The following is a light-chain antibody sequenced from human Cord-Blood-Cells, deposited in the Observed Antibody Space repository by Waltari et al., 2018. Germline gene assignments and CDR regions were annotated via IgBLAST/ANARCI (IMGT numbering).Light chain of an antibody. V-gene: IGLV2-23*02. CDR2: EVS. CDR3: CSYAGSSTFV. CDR1: SSDVGSYNL. J-gene: IGLJ2*01. Sequence: QSALTQPASVSGSPGQSITISCTGTSSDVGSYNLVSWYQQHPGKAPKLLIYEVSKRPSGVSNRFSGSKSGNTDSLTISGLQAEDDADYYCCSYAGSSTFVFGGGTKLTVL.